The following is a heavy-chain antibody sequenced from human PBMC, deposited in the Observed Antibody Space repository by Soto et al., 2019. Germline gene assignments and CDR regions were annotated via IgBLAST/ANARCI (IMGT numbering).Heavy chain of an antibody. V-gene: IGHV5-51*01. CDR3: ARQHLDSSSWNLKDY. CDR1: GYSFTSYW. D-gene: IGHD6-13*01. CDR2: IYPGDSDT. Sequence: PGESLKISCKGSGYSFTSYWIGWVRQMPGKGLEWMGIIYPGDSDTRYSPSFQGQVTISADKSISTAYLQWSSLKASDTAMYYCARQHLDSSSWNLKDYWGQGTLVTVSS. J-gene: IGHJ4*02.